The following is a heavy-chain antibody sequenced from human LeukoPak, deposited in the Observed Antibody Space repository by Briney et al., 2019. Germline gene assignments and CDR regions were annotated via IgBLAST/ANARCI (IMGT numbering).Heavy chain of an antibody. Sequence: PSETLSLTCTVSGGSIGTYSWNWLRQPPGKGLEWIGYIYYSGTTNYNPSPKSRVTISVDTSKNQFSLKLSSVTAADTAVYYCARGVYIAAAQYGYWGQGTLVTVSS. D-gene: IGHD6-13*01. CDR2: IYYSGTT. CDR3: ARGVYIAAAQYGY. J-gene: IGHJ4*02. V-gene: IGHV4-59*01. CDR1: GGSIGTYS.